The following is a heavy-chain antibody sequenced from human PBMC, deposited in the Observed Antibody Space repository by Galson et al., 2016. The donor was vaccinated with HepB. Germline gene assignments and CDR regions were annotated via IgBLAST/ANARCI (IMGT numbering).Heavy chain of an antibody. V-gene: IGHV4-4*02. J-gene: IGHJ5*02. Sequence: SETLSLTCAVSGGSISSSNWWTWVRQPPGKGLEWIGEIYHSGTTHYNPSLESRVTISVDKSKNQFSLKLNSVTAADTAVYYCGRNSGGSYLGWFDPWGQGTLVTVSS. D-gene: IGHD1-26*01. CDR3: GRNSGGSYLGWFDP. CDR2: IYHSGTT. CDR1: GGSISSSNW.